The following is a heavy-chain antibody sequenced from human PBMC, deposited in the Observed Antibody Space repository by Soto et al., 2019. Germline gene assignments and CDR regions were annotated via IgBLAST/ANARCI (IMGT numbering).Heavy chain of an antibody. J-gene: IGHJ4*02. Sequence: PSETLSLTCAVYGGSFSGYYWSWIRQPPGKGLEWIGEINHSGSTNYNPSLKSRVTISVDTSKSQFSLNLTSVTAADTAVYYCAKHGLTAYMAYYFDLWGRGTLVTVSS. CDR3: AKHGLTAYMAYYFDL. V-gene: IGHV4-34*01. CDR2: INHSGST. D-gene: IGHD3-16*01. CDR1: GGSFSGYY.